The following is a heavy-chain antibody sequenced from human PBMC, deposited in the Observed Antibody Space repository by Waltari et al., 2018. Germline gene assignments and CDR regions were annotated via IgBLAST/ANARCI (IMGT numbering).Heavy chain of an antibody. CDR3: AKDQVDGRLYYYYAMDV. V-gene: IGHV3-23*01. J-gene: IGHJ6*02. Sequence: EVQLLESGGGLVQPGGSLRLSCAASGFTFTNSAMTWVRQAPGKGLEWVSIINGHGGTDIYYADSVKGRFTISRDNSKNTLYLQMNSLRVEDTAVYYCAKDQVDGRLYYYYAMDVWGQGTTVTVSS. CDR2: INGHGGTDI. D-gene: IGHD5-12*01. CDR1: GFTFTNSA.